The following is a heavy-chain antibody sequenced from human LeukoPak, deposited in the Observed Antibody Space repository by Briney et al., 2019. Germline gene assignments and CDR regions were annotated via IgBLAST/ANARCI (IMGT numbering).Heavy chain of an antibody. CDR1: GFTLSTYG. D-gene: IGHD2-15*01. CDR3: ARSPVVAATYRLDY. V-gene: IGHV3-30*03. CDR2: ISYDGSDK. Sequence: PGRSLRLSCAASGFTLSTYGMHWLRQAPGKGPEWVAVISYDGSDKYYADSVKGRFIISRDNSKNTLYLQMNSLRAEDTAVYYCARSPVVAATYRLDYWGQGSLVTVSS. J-gene: IGHJ4*02.